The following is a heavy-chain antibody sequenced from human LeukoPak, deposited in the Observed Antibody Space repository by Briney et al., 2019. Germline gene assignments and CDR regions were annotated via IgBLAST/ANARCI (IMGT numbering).Heavy chain of an antibody. V-gene: IGHV3-23*01. Sequence: GGSLRLSCAASGFTFSSSAMSWVRQAPGKGLEWVSAISNNGGYTYYADSVQGRFTISRDNSKNTLYLQMNSLRAEDTAVYYCAKHIVGVNNAMDVWGQGTTVTVSS. CDR1: GFTFSSSA. CDR3: AKHIVGVNNAMDV. CDR2: ISNNGGYT. D-gene: IGHD1-26*01. J-gene: IGHJ6*02.